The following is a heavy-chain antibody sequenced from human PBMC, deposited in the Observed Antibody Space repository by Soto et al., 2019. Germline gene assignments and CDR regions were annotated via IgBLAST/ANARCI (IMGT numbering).Heavy chain of an antibody. J-gene: IGHJ6*02. D-gene: IGHD2-21*02. CDR3: AREDDGGDRDYYGLDV. V-gene: IGHV4-30-4*01. Sequence: TLSLTCTVSGGSISFDHYHWTWIRQPPGKGLEWIGYVHYSGSVLYNPSLQSRVSISVDTSKNQFSLKLSSVTAADTAVYFCAREDDGGDRDYYGLDVWGQGTTVTVSS. CDR2: VHYSGSV. CDR1: GGSISFDHYH.